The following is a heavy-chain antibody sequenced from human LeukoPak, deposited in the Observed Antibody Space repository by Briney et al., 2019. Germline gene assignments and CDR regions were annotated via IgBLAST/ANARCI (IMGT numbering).Heavy chain of an antibody. CDR1: GFTFDDYA. CDR3: AKDRGEMAPISGDY. V-gene: IGHV3-43*02. Sequence: GGSLRLSCAASGFTFDDYAMHWVRQAPGKGLEWVSLISGDGGSTYYADSVKGRFTISRDNSKNSLYLQMNSLRTEDTALYYCAKDRGEMAPISGDYWGQGTLVTVSS. CDR2: ISGDGGST. D-gene: IGHD5-24*01. J-gene: IGHJ4*02.